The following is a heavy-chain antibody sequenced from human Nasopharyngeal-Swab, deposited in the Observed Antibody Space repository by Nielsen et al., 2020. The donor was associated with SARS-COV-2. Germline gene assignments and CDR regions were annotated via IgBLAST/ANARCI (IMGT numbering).Heavy chain of an antibody. J-gene: IGHJ4*02. CDR2: IYSGGST. V-gene: IGHV3-53*04. Sequence: GEALKISWAASGVTGRSNYMSWGRQAPGKGLEWVSVIYSGGSTYYADSVKGRFTISRHNSKNTLYLQMNSLRAEDTAVYYCARDLDSGSYPYWGQGTLVTVSS. CDR1: GVTGRSNY. CDR3: ARDLDSGSYPY. D-gene: IGHD1-26*01.